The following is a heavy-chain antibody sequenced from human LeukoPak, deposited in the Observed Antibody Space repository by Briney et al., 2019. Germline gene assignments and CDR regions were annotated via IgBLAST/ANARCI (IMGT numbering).Heavy chain of an antibody. V-gene: IGHV3-21*01. CDR3: ARDNRGWELPFPEYYFDY. D-gene: IGHD1-26*01. CDR2: ISSSSSYI. CDR1: GFTFSSYS. J-gene: IGHJ4*02. Sequence: GGSLRLSCAASGFTFSSYSMNWVRQAPGKGLEWVSSISSSSSYIYYADSVKGRFTISRDNAKNSLYLQMNSLRAEDTAVYYCARDNRGWELPFPEYYFDYWGQGTLVTASS.